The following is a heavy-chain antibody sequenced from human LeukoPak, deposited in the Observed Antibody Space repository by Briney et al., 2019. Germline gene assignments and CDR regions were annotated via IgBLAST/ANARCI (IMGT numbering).Heavy chain of an antibody. CDR1: GGSINSYY. CDR2: IYYSGST. CDR3: ARAPPPYSSSWDYYFDY. V-gene: IGHV4-59*01. D-gene: IGHD6-13*01. J-gene: IGHJ4*02. Sequence: SETLSLTCTVSGGSINSYYWSWIRQPPGKGLEWIGYIYYSGSTNYNPSLKSRVTISVDTSKNQFSLKLSSVTAADTAVYYCARAPPPYSSSWDYYFDYWGQATLVTVSS.